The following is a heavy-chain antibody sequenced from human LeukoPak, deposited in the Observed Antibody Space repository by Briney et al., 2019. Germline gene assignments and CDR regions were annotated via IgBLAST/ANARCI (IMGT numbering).Heavy chain of an antibody. CDR2: INAGNGNT. CDR1: GYTFTSYA. Sequence: ASVKVSCKASGYTFTSYAMHWVRQAPGQRLEWMEWINAGNGNTKYSQKFQGRVTITRDTSASTAYMELSSLRSEDTAVYYCAREYDYGDYAFDYWGQGTLVTVSS. CDR3: AREYDYGDYAFDY. V-gene: IGHV1-3*01. J-gene: IGHJ4*02. D-gene: IGHD4-17*01.